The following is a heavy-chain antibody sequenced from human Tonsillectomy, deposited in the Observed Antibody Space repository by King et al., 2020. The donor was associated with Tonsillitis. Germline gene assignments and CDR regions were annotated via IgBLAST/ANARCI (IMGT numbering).Heavy chain of an antibody. J-gene: IGHJ4*02. Sequence: VQLVESGAEVKKPGESLKISCKGSGYSFTNYWIGWVRQMPGKGLEWMGIIYPGDSESRYSPSFQGQVTISVDKSISTAYLQWSSLKASDTAMYFCARKRLRNNYILTGLFDYWGQGTLVTVSS. CDR3: ARKRLRNNYILTGLFDY. V-gene: IGHV5-51*01. CDR1: GYSFTNYW. CDR2: IYPGDSES. D-gene: IGHD3-9*01.